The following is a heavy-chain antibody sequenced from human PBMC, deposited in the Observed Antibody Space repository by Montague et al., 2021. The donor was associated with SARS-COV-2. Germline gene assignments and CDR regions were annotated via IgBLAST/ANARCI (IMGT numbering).Heavy chain of an antibody. J-gene: IGHJ6*02. V-gene: IGHV4-4*02. CDR3: ARGGTYHYGMDV. Sequence: SETLSLTCAVSDGSISSPKWWNWVRQPPGKGLEWIGEIYYTGNTNYNPSLKSRVTIFIDKSKNHFSLQLSSVTAADTAVYYCARGGTYHYGMDVWGQGTTVAVSS. D-gene: IGHD3-16*01. CDR1: DGSISSPKW. CDR2: IYYTGNT.